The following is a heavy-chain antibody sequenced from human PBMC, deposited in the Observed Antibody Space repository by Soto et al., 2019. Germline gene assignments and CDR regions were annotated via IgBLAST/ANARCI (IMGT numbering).Heavy chain of an antibody. CDR1: GFTFSDHY. J-gene: IGHJ4*02. V-gene: IGHV3-72*01. CDR2: IRKRANSYTT. D-gene: IGHD5-12*01. Sequence: EVQLVESGGTLVQPGGSLRLSCAASGFTFSDHYMDWVRQPPGKGLEWVGRIRKRANSYTTEYAASVKVRFTISRDDSKTSLYLQMNSLKTEDTAVYYCARVVIVATSYYFDYWGQGTLVTVSS. CDR3: ARVVIVATSYYFDY.